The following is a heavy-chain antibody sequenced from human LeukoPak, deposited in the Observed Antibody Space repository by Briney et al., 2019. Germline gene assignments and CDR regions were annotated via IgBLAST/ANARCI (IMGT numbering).Heavy chain of an antibody. V-gene: IGHV3-23*01. CDR3: TKDRRGPAAGTWYSDS. D-gene: IGHD6-13*01. CDR1: GFTFSSTT. Sequence: GSLRLPCVASGFTFSSTTMGWVRQAPGRGLEWVSSITAIDGRTYYADSVRGRFTISRDNSKNTVYLQLNSLRAGDTAIYYCTKDRRGPAAGTWYSDSWGQGTLVTVSS. CDR2: ITAIDGRT. J-gene: IGHJ4*02.